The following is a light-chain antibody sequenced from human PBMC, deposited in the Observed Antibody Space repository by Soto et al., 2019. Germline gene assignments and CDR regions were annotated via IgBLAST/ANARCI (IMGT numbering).Light chain of an antibody. CDR1: SSNIGRNY. J-gene: IGLJ3*02. Sequence: QSVLSQPPSASGTPGQRVTISCSGSSSNIGRNYVYWYQQVPGTAPKLLIFRNNQRPSGVPDRFSGSKSGTSASLAISGLRSEDEADYFCAAWDYSLSGYWVFGGGTKVTVL. V-gene: IGLV1-47*01. CDR3: AAWDYSLSGYWV. CDR2: RNN.